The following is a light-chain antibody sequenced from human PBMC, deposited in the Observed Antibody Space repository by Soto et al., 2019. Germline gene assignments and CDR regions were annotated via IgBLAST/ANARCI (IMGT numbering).Light chain of an antibody. V-gene: IGKV2-40*01. J-gene: IGKJ4*01. CDR1: QSLLDRDDGNTY. Sequence: EIVMTQTPLSLPVTPGEPASISCRSSQSLLDRDDGNTYLDWYLQKPGQSPQLLIYTVSYRASGVXAXCSGSGSGTEFTLKISRVEAEDVGVYYCMQRREFPLTFGGGTKVEIK. CDR2: TVS. CDR3: MQRREFPLT.